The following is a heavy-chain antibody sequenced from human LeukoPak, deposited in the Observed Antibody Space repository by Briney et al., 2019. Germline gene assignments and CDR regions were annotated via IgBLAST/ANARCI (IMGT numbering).Heavy chain of an antibody. Sequence: SETLSLTSAVYGGSFSGYYWSWIRQPPGTGLEWIGEINHSGSTNYNPSLKSRVTISVDTSKNQFSLKLSSVTAADTAVYYCARPHGAVAGTEDYFDYWGQGTLVTVSS. CDR3: ARPHGAVAGTEDYFDY. J-gene: IGHJ4*02. V-gene: IGHV4-34*01. CDR1: GGSFSGYY. CDR2: INHSGST. D-gene: IGHD6-19*01.